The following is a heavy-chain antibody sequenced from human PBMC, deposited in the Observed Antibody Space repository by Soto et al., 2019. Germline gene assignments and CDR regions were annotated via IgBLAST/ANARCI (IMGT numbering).Heavy chain of an antibody. J-gene: IGHJ4*02. Sequence: GGPVKVSCKASGFTFTSSAVQWARQARGQRLEWIGWIVVGSGNTNYAQKFQERVTITRDMSTSTAYMELSSLRSEDTAVYYCAAPYYYDSSGYYPTPLDYWGQGTLVTVSS. CDR3: AAPYYYDSSGYYPTPLDY. V-gene: IGHV1-58*01. CDR1: GFTFTSSA. CDR2: IVVGSGNT. D-gene: IGHD3-22*01.